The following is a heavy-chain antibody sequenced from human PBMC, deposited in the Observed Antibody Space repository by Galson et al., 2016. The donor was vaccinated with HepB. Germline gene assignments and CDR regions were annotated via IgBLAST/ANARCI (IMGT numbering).Heavy chain of an antibody. J-gene: IGHJ3*02. CDR1: GYSVTTYA. CDR2: INTNTGKS. CDR3: ARDMGYCSSTSCYVTAFDM. Sequence: SVKVSCKASGYSVTTYAMSWVRQAPGQGLEWMGWINTNTGKSTYAQAFTGRFVFSLDTSVSTTYLQISGLKAEDTAVYYCARDMGYCSSTSCYVTAFDMWGQGTMITVPA. V-gene: IGHV7-4-1*02. D-gene: IGHD2-2*01.